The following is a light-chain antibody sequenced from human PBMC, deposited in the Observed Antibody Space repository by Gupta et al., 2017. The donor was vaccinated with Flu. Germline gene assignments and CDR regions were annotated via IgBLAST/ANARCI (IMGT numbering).Light chain of an antibody. CDR2: KVS. CDR1: QSLVYSDGNTY. Sequence: DVVMTQSPLSLPVTLGQPASISCRSSQSLVYSDGNTYLNWFQQRPGQSPRHLIYKVSNRDSGVPDRFSGSGSGTDFTLKISRVEAEDVGVYYCRQGTHWPWTFGQGTKVEIK. CDR3: RQGTHWPWT. V-gene: IGKV2-30*01. J-gene: IGKJ1*01.